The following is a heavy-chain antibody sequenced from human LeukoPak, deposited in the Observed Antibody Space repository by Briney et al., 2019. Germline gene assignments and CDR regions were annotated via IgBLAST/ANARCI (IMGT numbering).Heavy chain of an antibody. Sequence: PGGSLRLSCAASGFTFSSYTMNWVRQAPGKGLEWVANIKQDGSEKYYVDSVKGRFTISRDNAKNSLYLQMNSLRAEDTAVYYCARDRGSQDYWGQGTRVTVSS. CDR2: IKQDGSEK. D-gene: IGHD3-10*01. J-gene: IGHJ4*02. CDR3: ARDRGSQDY. V-gene: IGHV3-7*05. CDR1: GFTFSSYT.